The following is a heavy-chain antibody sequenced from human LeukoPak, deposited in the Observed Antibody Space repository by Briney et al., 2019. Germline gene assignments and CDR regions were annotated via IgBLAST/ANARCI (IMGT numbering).Heavy chain of an antibody. V-gene: IGHV4-61*08. CDR3: AKLSPITEVGSSYYHSMDV. J-gene: IGHJ6*02. D-gene: IGHD6-13*01. Sequence: SQTLSLTCTVSGGSISSGDYYWSWIRQPPGKGLEWIGYIHYSGSTNFKSSLKSRVTLSVDTSKNQFSLKLSSVTAADTAVFYCAKLSPITEVGSSYYHSMDVWGHGTTVTVSS. CDR1: GGSISSGDYY. CDR2: IHYSGST.